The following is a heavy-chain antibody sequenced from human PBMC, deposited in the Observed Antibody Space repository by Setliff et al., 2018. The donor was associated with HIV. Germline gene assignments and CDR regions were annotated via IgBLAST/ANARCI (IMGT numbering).Heavy chain of an antibody. CDR1: GFTFGVYA. CDR3: STDLPSSGFFPDY. V-gene: IGHV3-49*04. J-gene: IGHJ4*02. D-gene: IGHD6-19*01. CDR2: IRHKAYGGTT. Sequence: GGSLRLSCTTSGFTFGVYAMTWVRQAPGKGLEWVGFIRHKAYGGTTEYAASVKGRFIISRDNSKNIAYLQMNSLKTEDTAVYYCSTDLPSSGFFPDYWGQGTLVTVSS.